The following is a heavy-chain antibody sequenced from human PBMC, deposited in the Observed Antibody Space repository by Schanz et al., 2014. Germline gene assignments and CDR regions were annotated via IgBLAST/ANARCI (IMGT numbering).Heavy chain of an antibody. J-gene: IGHJ3*02. Sequence: EVQLVQSGGGLVQPGGFLRLSCAASGFTFSSHWMHWVRQDPGKGLVWVARINSVGSNTDYADSVTGRFTISRDNAKNTLYLQMNTLRAEDTAVYYCARKMKLGVYGGKGHDSLDIWGQGTMXTVSS. V-gene: IGHV3-74*01. CDR1: GFTFSSHW. CDR3: ARKMKLGVYGGKGHDSLDI. D-gene: IGHD4-17*01. CDR2: INSVGSNT.